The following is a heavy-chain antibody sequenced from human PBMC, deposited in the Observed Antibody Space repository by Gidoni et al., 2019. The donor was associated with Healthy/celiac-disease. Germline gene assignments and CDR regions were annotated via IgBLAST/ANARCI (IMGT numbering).Heavy chain of an antibody. CDR2: IWYDGSNK. J-gene: IGHJ4*02. CDR1: GFTFSSYG. CDR3: ARTDCSGGSCYGDY. Sequence: QVQLVESGGGVVQPGRSLRLSCAASGFTFSSYGMHWVRQAPGKGLEWVAVIWYDGSNKYYADSVKGRFTISRDNSKNTLYLQMNSLRAEDTAVYYCARTDCSGGSCYGDYWGQGTLVTVSS. D-gene: IGHD2-15*01. V-gene: IGHV3-33*01.